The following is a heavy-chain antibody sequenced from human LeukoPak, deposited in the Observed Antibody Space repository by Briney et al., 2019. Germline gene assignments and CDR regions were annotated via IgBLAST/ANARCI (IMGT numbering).Heavy chain of an antibody. D-gene: IGHD5-24*01. CDR2: IKPNGSEK. V-gene: IGHV3-7*03. CDR3: ARGQYTDGLSY. CDR1: GFTFSTYW. Sequence: GGSLRLSCAASGFTFSTYWMTWVRQAPGKGLEWVAIIKPNGSEKYYVDSVKGRFTISRDNAENSLFLQMNGLRPEDTAVFYCARGQYTDGLSYWGQGTLVTVSS. J-gene: IGHJ4*02.